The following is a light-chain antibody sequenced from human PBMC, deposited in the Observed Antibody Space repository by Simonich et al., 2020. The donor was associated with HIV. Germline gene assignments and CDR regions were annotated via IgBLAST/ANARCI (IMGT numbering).Light chain of an antibody. CDR3: SSYTSSSTLVV. Sequence: QSALTQPASVSGSPGQSITISCTGTSSDVGGYNYVSWYKQHPGKAPKLMIYYISNRPAGVSNRFSGSKSGNTASLTISGLQAEDEADYYCSSYTSSSTLVVFGGGTKLTVL. V-gene: IGLV2-14*03. J-gene: IGLJ2*01. CDR2: YIS. CDR1: SSDVGGYNY.